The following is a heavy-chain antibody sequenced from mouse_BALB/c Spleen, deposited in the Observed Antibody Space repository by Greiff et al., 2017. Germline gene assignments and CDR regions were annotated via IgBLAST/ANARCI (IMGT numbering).Heavy chain of an antibody. CDR2: ISSGGSYT. D-gene: IGHD1-1*01. V-gene: IGHV5-9-4*01. CDR1: GFTFSSYA. J-gene: IGHJ3*01. CDR3: ARGRDYSPFAY. Sequence: DVKLVESGGGLVKPGGSLKLSCAASGFTFSSYAMSWVRQSPEKRLEWVAEISSGGSYTYYPDTVTGRFTISRDNAKNTLYLEMSSLRSEDTAMYYCARGRDYSPFAYWGQGTLVTVSA.